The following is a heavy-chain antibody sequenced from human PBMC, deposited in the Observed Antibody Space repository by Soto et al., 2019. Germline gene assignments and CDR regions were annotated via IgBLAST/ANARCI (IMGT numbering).Heavy chain of an antibody. D-gene: IGHD2-15*01. J-gene: IGHJ4*02. Sequence: QVQLVESGGGVVQPGRSLRLSCAASGFTFSSYGMHWVRQAPGKGLEWVAVISYDGSNKYYADFVKGRFTMSGDNSKTTLYLHMSCLRAYDTAVYYCAGVGCSESVVVVAAIDYWGQGTLVTVSS. CDR3: AGVGCSESVVVVAAIDY. CDR2: ISYDGSNK. CDR1: GFTFSSYG. V-gene: IGHV3-30*03.